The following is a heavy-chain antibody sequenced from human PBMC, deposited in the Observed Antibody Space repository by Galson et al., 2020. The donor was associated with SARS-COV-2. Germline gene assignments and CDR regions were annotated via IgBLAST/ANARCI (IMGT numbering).Heavy chain of an antibody. V-gene: IGHV4-61*02. CDR2: IYKSGNT. Sequence: SETLSLTCTVSGGSISSGPYYWGWIRQPAGKGLEWIGRIYKSGNTDYNPSLKSQVTISIDTSKNQFSLKLNSVTAADTAVYYCARMYYYESSGYRNPTDVAYWGQGTLVTVSS. CDR3: ARMYYYESSGYRNPTDVAY. D-gene: IGHD3-22*01. J-gene: IGHJ4*02. CDR1: GGSISSGPYY.